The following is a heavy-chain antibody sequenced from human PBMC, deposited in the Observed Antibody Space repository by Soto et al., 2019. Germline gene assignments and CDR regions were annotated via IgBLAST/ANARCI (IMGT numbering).Heavy chain of an antibody. Sequence: SVKVSCKASGGTFSSYAISWVRQAPGQGLEWMGGIIPIFGTANYAQKFQGRVTITADESTSTAYMELSSLRSEDTAVYYCARNAGSGYDVLYGMDVWGQGTTVTVSS. V-gene: IGHV1-69*13. J-gene: IGHJ6*02. CDR2: IIPIFGTA. D-gene: IGHD5-12*01. CDR1: GGTFSSYA. CDR3: ARNAGSGYDVLYGMDV.